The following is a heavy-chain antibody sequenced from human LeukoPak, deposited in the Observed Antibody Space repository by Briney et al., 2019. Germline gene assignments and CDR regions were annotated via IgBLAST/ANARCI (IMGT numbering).Heavy chain of an antibody. J-gene: IGHJ4*02. CDR3: ARLPIGPGGSSSGSLVDY. D-gene: IGHD6-6*01. V-gene: IGHV1-8*03. CDR2: MNPNSGNT. CDR1: GYTFTSYD. Sequence: GASVTVSCTASGYTFTSYDINWVRQATGQGLEWMGWMNPNSGNTGYAQKFQGRVTITRNTSISTAYMELSSLRAEDTAVYYCARLPIGPGGSSSGSLVDYWGQGTLVTVSS.